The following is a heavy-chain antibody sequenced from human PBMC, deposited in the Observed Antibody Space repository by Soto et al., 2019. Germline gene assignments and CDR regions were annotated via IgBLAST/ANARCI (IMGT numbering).Heavy chain of an antibody. CDR2: IYYSGST. CDR3: ARSRTSGYYYGMDV. J-gene: IGHJ6*02. V-gene: IGHV4-31*03. Sequence: SETLSLTCTVSGGSISSGGYYWSWIRQHPGKGLEWIGYIYYSGSTYYNPSLKSRVTISVDTSKNQFSLKLSSVTAADTAVYYCARSRTSGYYYGMDVWGQGTTVTVSS. CDR1: GGSISSGGYY.